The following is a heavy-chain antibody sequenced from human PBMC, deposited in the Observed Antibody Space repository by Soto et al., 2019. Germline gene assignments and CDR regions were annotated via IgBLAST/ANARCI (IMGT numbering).Heavy chain of an antibody. CDR1: GGSISSYY. CDR2: IYYSGST. D-gene: IGHD5-12*01. V-gene: IGHV4-59*01. CDR3: ARALKDTPRLSGPGLIDY. J-gene: IGHJ4*02. Sequence: PSETLSLTCTVSGGSISSYYWSWIRQPPGKGLEWIGYIYYSGSTNYNPSLKSRVTISVDTSKNQFSLKLSSVTAADTAVYYCARALKDTPRLSGPGLIDYWGQGTLVTVSS.